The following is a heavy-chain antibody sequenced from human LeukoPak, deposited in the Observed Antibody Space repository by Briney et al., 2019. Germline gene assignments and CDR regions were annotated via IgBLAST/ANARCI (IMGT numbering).Heavy chain of an antibody. Sequence: SQTLSLTCTVSGGSISSGSYYWSWIRQPARKGLEWIGRIYTSGSTNYNPSLKSRVTISVDTSKNQFSLKLSSVTAADTAGCYCARSYGSGSCCAFDIWGQGTMVTVSS. D-gene: IGHD3-10*01. CDR3: ARSYGSGSCCAFDI. V-gene: IGHV4-61*02. J-gene: IGHJ3*02. CDR1: GGSISSGSYY. CDR2: IYTSGST.